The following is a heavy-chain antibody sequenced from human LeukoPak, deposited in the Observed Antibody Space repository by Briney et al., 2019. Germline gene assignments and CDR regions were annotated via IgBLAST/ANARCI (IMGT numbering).Heavy chain of an antibody. J-gene: IGHJ6*03. Sequence: GGSLRLSXAASGFTFSDYYMSWIRQAPGKGLEWVSYISSSGSTIYYADSVKGRFTISRDNAKNSLYLQMNSLRAEDTAVYYCARSPCSTSCPYYMDVWGKGTTVTVSS. CDR3: ARSPCSTSCPYYMDV. CDR1: GFTFSDYY. D-gene: IGHD2-2*01. V-gene: IGHV3-11*04. CDR2: ISSSGSTI.